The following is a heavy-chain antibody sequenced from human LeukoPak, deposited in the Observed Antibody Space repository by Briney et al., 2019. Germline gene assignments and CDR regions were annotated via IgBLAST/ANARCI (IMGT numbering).Heavy chain of an antibody. Sequence: GGSLRLSCAASGFTFSNAWMSWVRQAPGKGLEWVGRIKSKTDGGTTDYAAPVKGRFTISRDDSKNTLYLQMNSLKTEDTAVYYCTTAGYDSSGYTAWGFFDYWGQGTLVTVSS. D-gene: IGHD3-22*01. J-gene: IGHJ4*02. CDR3: TTAGYDSSGYTAWGFFDY. V-gene: IGHV3-15*01. CDR2: IKSKTDGGTT. CDR1: GFTFSNAW.